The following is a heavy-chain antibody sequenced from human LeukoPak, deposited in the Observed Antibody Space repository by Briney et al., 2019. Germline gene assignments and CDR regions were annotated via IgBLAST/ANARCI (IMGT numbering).Heavy chain of an antibody. J-gene: IGHJ5*02. CDR1: GDSITRNGYH. D-gene: IGHD2-21*01. CDR3: ARAPQRSYQHNWFDP. CDR2: IYYSGIY. V-gene: IGHV4-39*07. Sequence: SETLSLTCTVSGDSITRNGYHWDWIRQPPGKGLEWIANIYYSGIYYYNPSLKSRVTISVDTSKNQFSLKLSSVTAADTAVYYCARAPQRSYQHNWFDPWGQGTLVTVSS.